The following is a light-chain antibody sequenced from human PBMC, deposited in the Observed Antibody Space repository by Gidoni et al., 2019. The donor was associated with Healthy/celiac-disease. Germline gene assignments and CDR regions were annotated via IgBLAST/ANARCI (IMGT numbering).Light chain of an antibody. CDR3: QKYNSALT. V-gene: IGKV1-27*01. CDR1: QGISNY. J-gene: IGKJ4*01. Sequence: DIQMTQSPSSLSASVGYRVTITCRASQGISNYLAWYQQKPGKVPKLLIYAASTLQSGVPSRFSGSGSGTDLTLTISSLQPEDVATYYCQKYNSALTFGGGTKVEIK. CDR2: AAS.